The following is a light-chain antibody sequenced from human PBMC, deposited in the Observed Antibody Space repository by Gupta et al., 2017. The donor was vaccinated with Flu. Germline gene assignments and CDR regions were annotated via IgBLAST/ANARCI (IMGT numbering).Light chain of an antibody. V-gene: IGLV1-44*01. CDR1: NSNIGSYT. CDR2: GSN. J-gene: IGLJ1*01. Sequence: QAVLAQPPSASVTPGQRVAIACSGSNSNIGSYTVNWYQQVTGTSPRILIYGSNQRPSGVPDRFAGSKSGTTASLAISGLQSEDEADYYCAAWDDSLNGHYVFGTGTKVTVL. CDR3: AAWDDSLNGHYV.